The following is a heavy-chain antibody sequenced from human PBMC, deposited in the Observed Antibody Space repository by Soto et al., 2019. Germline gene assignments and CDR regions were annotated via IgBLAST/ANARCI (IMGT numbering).Heavy chain of an antibody. J-gene: IGHJ5*02. CDR3: VKNSGWFNT. Sequence: LRLSCAASGFTFGTTDMSWVRQAPGEGLEWVSTIDGSGGITYYADSVKGRFTISRDNSRNTVYLQMNSLRGDDTALYYCVKNSGWFNTWGQGAMVTVYS. CDR2: IDGSGGIT. V-gene: IGHV3-23*01. CDR1: GFTFGTTD. D-gene: IGHD3-10*01.